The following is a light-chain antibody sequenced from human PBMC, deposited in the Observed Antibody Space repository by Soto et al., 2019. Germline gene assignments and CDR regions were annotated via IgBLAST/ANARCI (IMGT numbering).Light chain of an antibody. CDR3: HQRSNWPLLT. CDR2: DAS. J-gene: IGKJ4*01. Sequence: EIVLTQSPATLSLSPGERATLSCRASQSVSSYLAWYQQKPGQAPRLLIYDASNRATGIPARFSGSGSGTDFTLTIISLEPEDFVVYYCHQRSNWPLLTFGGGTKVEIK. CDR1: QSVSSY. V-gene: IGKV3-11*01.